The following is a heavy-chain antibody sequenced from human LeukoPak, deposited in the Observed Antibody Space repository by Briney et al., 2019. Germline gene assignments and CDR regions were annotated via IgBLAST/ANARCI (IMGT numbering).Heavy chain of an antibody. CDR1: GFTFSSYN. CDR2: ISSSSSTI. D-gene: IGHD3-3*01. CDR3: ARDNGFFGLKNYFDY. Sequence: PGGSLRLSCAASGFTFSSYNMNWVRQAPGKGLEWVSYISSSSSTIYYADSVKGRFTISRDNAKNSLYLQMNSLRAEDTAVYYCARDNGFFGLKNYFDYWGQGTLVTVSS. V-gene: IGHV3-48*01. J-gene: IGHJ4*02.